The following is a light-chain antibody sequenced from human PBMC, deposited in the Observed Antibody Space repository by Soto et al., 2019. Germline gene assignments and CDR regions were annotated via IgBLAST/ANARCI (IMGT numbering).Light chain of an antibody. CDR3: QQSYNSPLT. J-gene: IGKJ4*01. Sequence: DIQMTQSPSSLSASVGDRVTVSCRASQNIGTYLNWYQQNSGKAPEVLISDASNLQSRVPSTFNGSGSATDFALTISSLQPEDHATYYCQQSYNSPLTFGGGTKVEI. CDR2: DAS. CDR1: QNIGTY. V-gene: IGKV1-39*01.